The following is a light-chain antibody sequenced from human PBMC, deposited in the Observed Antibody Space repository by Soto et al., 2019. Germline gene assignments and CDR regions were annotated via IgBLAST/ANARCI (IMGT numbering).Light chain of an antibody. CDR3: QQSYSTPRT. V-gene: IGKV1-39*01. CDR2: DAA. CDR1: QSVSSW. Sequence: IQMTQSRSTLSACVLERVTITFRASQSVSSWLAWYQQTPGKAPKLLIYDAATLKSGVPSRFSGSGSGTDFTLTISSLQPEDFATYYCQQSYSTPRTFGQGTKVDIK. J-gene: IGKJ1*01.